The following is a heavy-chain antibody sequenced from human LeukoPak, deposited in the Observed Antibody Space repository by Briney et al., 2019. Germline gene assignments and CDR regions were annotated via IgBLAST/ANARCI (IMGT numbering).Heavy chain of an antibody. CDR2: TYYRSKWFN. V-gene: IGHV6-1*01. D-gene: IGHD3-10*01. CDR3: ARSGRWDKNWFDP. CDR1: GDSVSSNSAS. Sequence: SQTLSLTCAISGDSVSSNSASWNWIRQSPSRGLEWLGRTYYRSKWFNDYAVSVKSRITINPDTSKNQFSLKLSSVTAADTAVYYCARSGRWDKNWFDPWGQGTLVTVSS. J-gene: IGHJ5*02.